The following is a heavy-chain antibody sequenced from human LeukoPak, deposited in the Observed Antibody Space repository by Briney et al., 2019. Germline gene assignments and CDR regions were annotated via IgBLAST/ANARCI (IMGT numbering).Heavy chain of an antibody. Sequence: ASVKVSCKASGYTFTSYGISWVRQAPGQGLEWMGWISAYNGNTNYAQKLQGRVTMTTDTSTSTAYMELRSLRSDDTAVYYCAKTGGSGIVVVISKEYYFDYWGQGTLVTVSS. CDR1: GYTFTSYG. D-gene: IGHD3-22*01. CDR2: ISAYNGNT. V-gene: IGHV1-18*01. J-gene: IGHJ4*02. CDR3: AKTGGSGIVVVISKEYYFDY.